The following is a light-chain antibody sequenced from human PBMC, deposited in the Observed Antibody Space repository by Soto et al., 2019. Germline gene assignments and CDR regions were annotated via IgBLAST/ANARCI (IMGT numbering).Light chain of an antibody. CDR3: HQYGISYT. CDR1: QSVSSSY. V-gene: IGKV3-20*01. Sequence: EIVLTQSPGTLSLSPGERATLSCRASQSVSSSYLAWYQQKPGQAPRLLIYGASSRATGIPDRFSGSGSGTDFPLTISRLEPEHFPLYYCHQYGISYTFGHRPKLEIK. J-gene: IGKJ2*01. CDR2: GAS.